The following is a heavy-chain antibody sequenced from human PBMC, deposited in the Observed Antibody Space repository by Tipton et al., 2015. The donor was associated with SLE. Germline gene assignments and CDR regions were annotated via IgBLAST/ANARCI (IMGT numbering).Heavy chain of an antibody. J-gene: IGHJ4*02. CDR2: IYHSGST. Sequence: GLVKPSETLSLTCTVSGGSISSSSYYWGWIRQPPGKGLEWIGSIYHSGSTYYNPSLKSRVTISVDTSKNQFSLKLSSVTAADTAVYYCARESSRLGDYWGQGTLVTVSS. V-gene: IGHV4-39*07. CDR3: ARESSRLGDY. D-gene: IGHD6-13*01. CDR1: GGSISSSSYY.